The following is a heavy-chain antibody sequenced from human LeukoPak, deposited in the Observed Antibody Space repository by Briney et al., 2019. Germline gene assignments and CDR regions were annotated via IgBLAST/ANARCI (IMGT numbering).Heavy chain of an antibody. V-gene: IGHV3-15*01. J-gene: IGHJ6*03. CDR1: GFTFSNAW. CDR3: ARSQDGSGSYFYYFYIDV. D-gene: IGHD3-10*01. CDR2: IKSKTDGGTT. Sequence: GGSLRLSCAASGFTFSNAWMSWVRQAPGKGLEWVGRIKSKTDGGTTDYAAPVKGRFTVSRDNSKNILYLQMNSLRAEDTAVYYCARSQDGSGSYFYYFYIDVWGKGTTV.